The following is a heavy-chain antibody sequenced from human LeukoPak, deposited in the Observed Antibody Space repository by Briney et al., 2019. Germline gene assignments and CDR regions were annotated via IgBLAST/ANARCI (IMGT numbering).Heavy chain of an antibody. CDR3: ARVGTLFGESNRGY. CDR1: GYTFTDYY. CDR2: INPNSGGT. D-gene: IGHD3-3*01. Sequence: ASVKVSYKASGYTFTDYYIHWVRQAPGQGLEWMGWINPNSGGTNYAQEFQGRVTMTRDTSISTAYMELSRLRSDDTAVYYCARVGTLFGESNRGYWGQGTLVTVSS. J-gene: IGHJ4*02. V-gene: IGHV1-2*02.